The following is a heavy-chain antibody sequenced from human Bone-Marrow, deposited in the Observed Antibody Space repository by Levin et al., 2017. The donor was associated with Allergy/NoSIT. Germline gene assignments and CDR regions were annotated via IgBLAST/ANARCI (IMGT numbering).Heavy chain of an antibody. D-gene: IGHD3-22*01. CDR2: ITSSGDST. CDR3: ARDPARGYYDSSGYSGDH. CDR1: GFTFRHYT. Sequence: PGWSLRLSCAASGFTFRHYTMNWVRQAPGKGLEWVSCITSSGDSTYYADSVKGRFTISRDNSKNSLYLQLNRLRDEDTAMYYCARDPARGYYDSSGYSGDHWGQGTLVTVSS. J-gene: IGHJ4*02. V-gene: IGHV3-48*02.